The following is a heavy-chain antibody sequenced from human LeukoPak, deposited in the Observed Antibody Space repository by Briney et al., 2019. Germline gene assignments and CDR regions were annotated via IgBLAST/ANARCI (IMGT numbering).Heavy chain of an antibody. J-gene: IGHJ4*02. Sequence: GGSLRLSCAASGFAFSSQAMGWVRQAPGKGLEWVSVISDSGGITYYADSVKGRFTISRDNAKNSLYLQMNSLRAEDTAVYYCTRDSPGYGAYDFDWGQGTLVTVSS. D-gene: IGHD5-12*01. CDR1: GFAFSSQA. CDR2: ISDSGGIT. CDR3: TRDSPGYGAYDFD. V-gene: IGHV3-23*01.